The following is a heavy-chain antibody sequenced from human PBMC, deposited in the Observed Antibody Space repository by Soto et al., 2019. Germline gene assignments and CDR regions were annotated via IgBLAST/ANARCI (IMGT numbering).Heavy chain of an antibody. D-gene: IGHD6-13*01. Sequence: WGSLRLSCAASGFTFRSFTMNWVRQAPGKGLEWVSTISSNSAYIYYTDALRGRFTISRDNAKNSLHLQMNGLRAEDTAVYYCTRDASRDSSARGWFDPWGPGTLVTVSS. J-gene: IGHJ5*02. CDR3: TRDASRDSSARGWFDP. CDR2: ISSNSAYI. V-gene: IGHV3-21*01. CDR1: GFTFRSFT.